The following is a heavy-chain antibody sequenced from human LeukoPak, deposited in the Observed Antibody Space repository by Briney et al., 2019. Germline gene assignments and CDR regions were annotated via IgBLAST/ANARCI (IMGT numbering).Heavy chain of an antibody. V-gene: IGHV3-15*01. CDR1: GFTFSNAW. CDR3: TAIITMIAGYYYYGMDV. CDR2: IKSKTDGGTT. Sequence: GGSLRLSCVASGFTFSNAWMSWVRQAPGKGLEWVGRIKSKTDGGTTDYAAPVKGRFTISRDDSKNTLYLQMNSLKTEDTAVYYCTAIITMIAGYYYYGMDVWGQGTTVTVSS. D-gene: IGHD3-22*01. J-gene: IGHJ6*02.